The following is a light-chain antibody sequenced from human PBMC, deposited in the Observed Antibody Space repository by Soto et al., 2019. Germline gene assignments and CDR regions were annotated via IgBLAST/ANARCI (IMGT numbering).Light chain of an antibody. J-gene: IGKJ1*01. CDR3: QPYYSYSVA. Sequence: DIQMTQSPSTLSGSVGDRVTITCRASQTISSWLAWYQQKPGKAPKLLIYKASTLKSGVPSRFSGSGSGTEFILTITTLQPDEFATSSCQPYYSYSVAFGEGTKVELK. CDR2: KAS. V-gene: IGKV1-5*03. CDR1: QTISSW.